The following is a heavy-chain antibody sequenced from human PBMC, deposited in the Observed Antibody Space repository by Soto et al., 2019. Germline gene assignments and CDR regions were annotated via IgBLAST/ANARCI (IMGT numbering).Heavy chain of an antibody. Sequence: QVQLVQSGAEVKKPGSSVKVSCKASGGTFSSYAISWVRQAPGQGLEWMGGIIPIFGTANYAQKFQGRVTITADESTSTADVELNILKSEAPSGYYGEKMGQIRAAVVPPPPGYRYLLDVWGQGTTVTVSS. J-gene: IGHJ6*02. V-gene: IGHV1-69*01. CDR1: GGTFSSYA. CDR3: EKMGQIRAAVVPPPPGYRYLLDV. CDR2: IIPIFGTA. D-gene: IGHD5-12*01.